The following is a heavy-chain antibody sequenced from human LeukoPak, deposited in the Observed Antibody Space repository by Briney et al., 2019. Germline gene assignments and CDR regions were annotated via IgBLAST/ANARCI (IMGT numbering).Heavy chain of an antibody. Sequence: GGSLRLSCAASGFTFRNYAMNWVRQTPGKGLEWVSSISGSGATYYADSVKGRFTISRDNSKNTLYLQMTSLRAEDTAVYYCAKSPNGFDYWGQGTLVTVSS. D-gene: IGHD1-1*01. J-gene: IGHJ4*02. CDR2: ISGSGAT. V-gene: IGHV3-23*01. CDR1: GFTFRNYA. CDR3: AKSPNGFDY.